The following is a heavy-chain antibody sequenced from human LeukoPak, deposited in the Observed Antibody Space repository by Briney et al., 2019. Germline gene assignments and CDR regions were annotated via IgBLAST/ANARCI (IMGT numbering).Heavy chain of an antibody. Sequence: GGSLRLSCAASGFTFSDYYMSWIRQAPGKGLEWVSYISSSGSTIYYADSVKGRFTISRDNAKNSLYLQMNSLRAEDTAVYYCARDSSIAARAGSFDYWGQGTLVTVSS. D-gene: IGHD6-6*01. CDR1: GFTFSDYY. CDR3: ARDSSIAARAGSFDY. CDR2: ISSSGSTI. V-gene: IGHV3-11*01. J-gene: IGHJ4*02.